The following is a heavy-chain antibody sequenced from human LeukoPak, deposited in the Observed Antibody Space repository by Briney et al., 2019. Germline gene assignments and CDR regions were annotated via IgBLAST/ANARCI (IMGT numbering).Heavy chain of an antibody. J-gene: IGHJ4*02. CDR3: ARDKGGIGHYFDY. CDR1: GFTFSSYS. Sequence: GGSLRLSCAASGFTFSSYSMNWVRQAPGKGLEWVSPISSSSSYIYYADSLKGRFTISRDNAKNSLYLQMNSLRAEDTAVYYCARDKGGIGHYFDYWGQGTLVTVSS. D-gene: IGHD3-16*01. CDR2: ISSSSSYI. V-gene: IGHV3-21*01.